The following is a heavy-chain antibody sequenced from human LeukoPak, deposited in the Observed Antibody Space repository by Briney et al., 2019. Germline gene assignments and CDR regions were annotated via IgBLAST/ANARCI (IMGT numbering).Heavy chain of an antibody. J-gene: IGHJ4*02. D-gene: IGHD2-15*01. Sequence: PGGSLRLSCTASGFTFSTYSMNWVRQAPGKGLEWVSSIISSSSYIYYADSVKGRFTISRDNAKNSLYLQMNSLRAEDTAVYYCARDPQYCSGGSCYSFDYWGQGTLVTVPS. CDR3: ARDPQYCSGGSCYSFDY. V-gene: IGHV3-21*01. CDR1: GFTFSTYS. CDR2: IISSSSYI.